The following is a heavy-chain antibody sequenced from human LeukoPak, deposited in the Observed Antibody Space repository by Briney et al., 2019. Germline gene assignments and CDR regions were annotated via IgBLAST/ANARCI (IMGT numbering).Heavy chain of an antibody. V-gene: IGHV4-4*07. CDR3: ARAFRESFFDY. CDR1: GGSISSYY. J-gene: IGHJ4*02. CDR2: VYTTGST. Sequence: SGTLSLTCTVSGGSISSYYWSWIRQPAGKGLEWIGRVYTTGSTSYNPSLKSRVTISVDTSKNQFSLKLSSVTAADMALYYCARAFRESFFDYWGQGTLVTVSS.